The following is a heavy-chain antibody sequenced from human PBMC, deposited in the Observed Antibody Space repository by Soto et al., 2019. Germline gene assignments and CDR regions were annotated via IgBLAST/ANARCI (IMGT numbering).Heavy chain of an antibody. CDR2: IKSKTDGGTT. V-gene: IGHV3-15*01. Sequence: EVQLVESGGGLVKPGGSLRLSCAASGFTFSNAWMSWVRQAPGKGLEWVGRIKSKTDGGTTDYAAPVKGRFTISRDDSKNTLYLQMNSLKTEDTAVYYCTTDRGDIAVADSDYWGQGTLVTVSS. J-gene: IGHJ4*02. CDR1: GFTFSNAW. CDR3: TTDRGDIAVADSDY. D-gene: IGHD6-19*01.